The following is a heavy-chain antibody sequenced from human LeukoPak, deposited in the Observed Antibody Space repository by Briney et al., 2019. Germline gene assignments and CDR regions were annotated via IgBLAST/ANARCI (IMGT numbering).Heavy chain of an antibody. J-gene: IGHJ4*02. CDR1: GFTFSSYG. D-gene: IGHD2-2*01. CDR3: AKYDCSSTSCYSFDY. Sequence: GGSLRLSCAASGFTFSSYGMHWVRQAPGKGLEWVAVISYDGSNKYYADSVKGRFTISRDNSKNTLYLQMNSLRAEDTAVYYCAKYDCSSTSCYSFDYWGQGTLVTVSS. CDR2: ISYDGSNK. V-gene: IGHV3-30*18.